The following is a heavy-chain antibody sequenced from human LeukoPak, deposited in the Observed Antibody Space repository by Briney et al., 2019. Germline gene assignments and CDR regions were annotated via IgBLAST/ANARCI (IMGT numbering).Heavy chain of an antibody. CDR3: ARVWHCTSTSCYDY. J-gene: IGHJ4*02. V-gene: IGHV3-48*02. CDR1: GFTFSSYS. Sequence: QPRGSLRLSCAASGFTFSSYSMNWVRQAPGKGLEWVSYISSSSGTIYYADSVRGRFTISRDNAKNSLYLQMNSLRDEDTAVYYCARVWHCTSTSCYDYWGQGTLVTVSP. CDR2: ISSSSGTI. D-gene: IGHD2-2*01.